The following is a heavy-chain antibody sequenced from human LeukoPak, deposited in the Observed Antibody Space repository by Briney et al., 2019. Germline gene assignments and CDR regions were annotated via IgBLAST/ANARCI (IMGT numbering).Heavy chain of an antibody. CDR3: ARDGITVTSYYYYYMDV. J-gene: IGHJ6*03. V-gene: IGHV3-48*01. CDR1: GFSFSSYS. D-gene: IGHD4-17*01. CDR2: ISSRSSTI. Sequence: PGGSLRLSCAASGFSFSSYSMNWVRQAPGKGLEWVSYISSRSSTIYYADSVKGRFTISRDNAKNSLNLQMNSLRAEDTAVYYCARDGITVTSYYYYYMDVWGKGTTVTVSS.